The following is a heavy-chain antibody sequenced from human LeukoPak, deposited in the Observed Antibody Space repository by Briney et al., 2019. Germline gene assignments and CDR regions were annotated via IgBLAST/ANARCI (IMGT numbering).Heavy chain of an antibody. V-gene: IGHV4-34*01. CDR3: ARLLPIQGGDV. CDR1: GRSFTGYY. Sequence: PSETQSLTCAVYGRSFTGYYWSWFRQPPGKGLEWIAEINHSGGANYNPSLKSLVAISIDTSKNQFSLKMTSVTAADTAVYYCARLLPIQGGDVWGQGTTVTVYS. CDR2: INHSGGA. J-gene: IGHJ6*02. D-gene: IGHD2-15*01.